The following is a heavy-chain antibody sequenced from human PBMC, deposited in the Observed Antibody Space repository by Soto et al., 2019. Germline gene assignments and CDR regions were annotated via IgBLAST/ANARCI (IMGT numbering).Heavy chain of an antibody. CDR1: GFTLSSVG. J-gene: IGHJ5*02. D-gene: IGHD4-17*01. CDR3: ERHYADHGYDH. CDR2: IWSDGSKT. V-gene: IGHV3-33*01. Sequence: QVQLVESGGGVVQPGRSLRLSCVASGFTLSSVGMHWVRQAPGKGLEWVAMIWSDGSKTYYGHSVNGRFTISRDTSRNTVYLQMDSLTSEDSAVYYCERHYADHGYDHWGQGTLVTVSS.